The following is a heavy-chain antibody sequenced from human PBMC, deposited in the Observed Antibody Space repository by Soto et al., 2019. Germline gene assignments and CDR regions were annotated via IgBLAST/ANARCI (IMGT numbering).Heavy chain of an antibody. Sequence: SETLSLTCTVSGGSISNYYWSWIRQSPEKGLEWIAYIHFSGNTNYNPSLKSRVTISVDTSKNQFSLKLTSVTAADTAMYYCARLQYTVVTPFGMWGQGTMVTVSS. J-gene: IGHJ3*02. CDR3: ARLQYTVVTPFGM. D-gene: IGHD2-21*02. CDR2: IHFSGNT. CDR1: GGSISNYY. V-gene: IGHV4-59*01.